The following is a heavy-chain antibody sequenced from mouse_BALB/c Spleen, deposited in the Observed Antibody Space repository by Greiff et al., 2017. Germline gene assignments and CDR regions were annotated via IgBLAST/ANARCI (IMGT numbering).Heavy chain of an antibody. V-gene: IGHV1-14*01. CDR1: GYTFTSYV. CDR2: INPYNDGT. J-gene: IGHJ1*01. Sequence: EVKLVESGPELVKPGASVKMSCKASGYTFTSYVMHWVKQKPGQGLEWIGYINPYNDGTKYNEKFKGKATLTSDKSSSTAYMELSSLTSEDSAVYYCARRGNYVDFDVWGAGTTVTVSS. D-gene: IGHD2-1*01. CDR3: ARRGNYVDFDV.